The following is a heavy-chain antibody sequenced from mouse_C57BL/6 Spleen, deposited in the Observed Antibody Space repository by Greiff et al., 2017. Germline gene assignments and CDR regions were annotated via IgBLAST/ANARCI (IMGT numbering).Heavy chain of an antibody. D-gene: IGHD2-3*01. V-gene: IGHV2-6-1*01. J-gene: IGHJ4*01. CDR1: GFSLTSYG. CDR3: SRHPLYNGYYHYYSRDY. CDR2: IWSDGST. Sequence: VQLQQSGPGLVAPSQSLSITCTVSGFSLTSYGVHWVRQPPGQGLEWLVVIWSDGSTTYNSAIQSSLSISKVNSKCQVCLKMNRLQTDDAAMYCCSRHPLYNGYYHYYSRDYWGQGTSVTVSS.